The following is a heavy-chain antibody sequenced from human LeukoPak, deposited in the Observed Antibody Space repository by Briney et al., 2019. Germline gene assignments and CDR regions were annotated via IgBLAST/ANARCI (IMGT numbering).Heavy chain of an antibody. J-gene: IGHJ4*02. CDR1: GFTFSSYS. Sequence: GGSLRLSCAASGFTFSSYSMTWVRQAPGKGLEWVSSISSSSSYIYYADSVKGRFTISRDNAKNSLYLQMNSLRAEDTAVYYCARDSQIGYCSGGSCYPYWGQGTLVTVSS. D-gene: IGHD2-15*01. V-gene: IGHV3-21*01. CDR3: ARDSQIGYCSGGSCYPY. CDR2: ISSSSSYI.